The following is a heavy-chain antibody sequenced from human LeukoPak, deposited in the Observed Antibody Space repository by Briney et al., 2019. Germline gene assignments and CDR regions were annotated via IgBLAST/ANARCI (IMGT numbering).Heavy chain of an antibody. CDR3: ARGDFCSKSNCYLRPMDV. D-gene: IGHD3-3*01. J-gene: IGHJ6*03. V-gene: IGHV4-59*01. CDR2: IYYSGST. CDR1: GVSISDYY. Sequence: SETLSLTCTVSGVSISDYYWNWIRQPPGKGLEWIGYIYYSGSTTYNPSLKSRVTMSVDTAKNQFSLTVRSVAAADTAVSYCARGDFCSKSNCYLRPMDVWGKGTTVTVSS.